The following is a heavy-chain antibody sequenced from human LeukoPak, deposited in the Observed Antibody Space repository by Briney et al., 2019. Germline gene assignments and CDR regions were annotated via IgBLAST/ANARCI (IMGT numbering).Heavy chain of an antibody. D-gene: IGHD2-2*01. CDR1: GFTFSSYA. CDR2: ISGSGSST. V-gene: IGHV3-23*01. Sequence: GGSLRLSCAASGFTFSSYAMSWVRQAPGKGLEWVSTISGSGSSTYYADSVKGRFTISRDNSKDTLYLQVNSLRAEDTAVYYCAKDTRYCFSPNCYYSGWGQGTLVTVSS. CDR3: AKDTRYCFSPNCYYSG. J-gene: IGHJ4*02.